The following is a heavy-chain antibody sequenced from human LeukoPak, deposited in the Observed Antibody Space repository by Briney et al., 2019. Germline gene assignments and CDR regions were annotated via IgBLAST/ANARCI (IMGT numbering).Heavy chain of an antibody. Sequence: PVASVKVSCKASGYTFTSYYMHWVRQAPGQGLEWMGIVNPSGGDTSYAQKFQGRLTMTRDTSTNTVYMELTSLRSEDTAVYYCAREVMDNLRFDYWGQGTLVTVSS. CDR3: AREVMDNLRFDY. D-gene: IGHD1-14*01. J-gene: IGHJ4*02. CDR1: GYTFTSYY. V-gene: IGHV1-46*01. CDR2: VNPSGGDT.